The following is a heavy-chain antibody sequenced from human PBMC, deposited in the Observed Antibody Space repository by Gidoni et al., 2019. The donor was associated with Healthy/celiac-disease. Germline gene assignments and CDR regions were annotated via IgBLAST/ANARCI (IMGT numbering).Heavy chain of an antibody. CDR1: GFTFRDYY. D-gene: IGHD3-10*01. V-gene: IGHV3-11*01. CDR3: ARDSKLYGSGRVPLHY. CDR2: ISSSGSTI. J-gene: IGHJ4*02. Sequence: QVQLVESGGGLVKPGGSLRLSCSASGFTFRDYYMSWIRQAPGKGLEWVSYISSSGSTIYYADAVKGRFTISRDNAKNSLYLQMNSMRAEDTAVYYCARDSKLYGSGRVPLHYWGQGTLVTVSS.